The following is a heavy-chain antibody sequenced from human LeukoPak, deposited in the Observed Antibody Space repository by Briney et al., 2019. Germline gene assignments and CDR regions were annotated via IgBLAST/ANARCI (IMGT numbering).Heavy chain of an antibody. D-gene: IGHD1-26*01. CDR2: ISGSGGST. CDR3: ARDQQWELLEGASYYYGMDV. CDR1: GFTFSSYA. J-gene: IGHJ6*02. Sequence: PGGSLRLSCAASGFTFSSYAMSWVRQAPGKGLEWVSAISGSGGSTYYADSVKGRFTISRDNAKNSLYLQMNSLRAEDTAVYYCARDQQWELLEGASYYYGMDVWGQGTTVTVSS. V-gene: IGHV3-23*01.